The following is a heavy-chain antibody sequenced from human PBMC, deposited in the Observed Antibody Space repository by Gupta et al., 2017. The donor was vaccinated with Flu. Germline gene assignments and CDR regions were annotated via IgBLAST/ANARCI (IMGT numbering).Heavy chain of an antibody. V-gene: IGHV3-48*03. CDR3: ARIPSGYSSGWYFDY. CDR2: ISSSGSTI. Sequence: EVQLVESGGGLVQPGGSLRLSCAASGFTFSSYEMNWVRQAPGKGLEWVSYISSSGSTIYYADSVKGRFTISRDNAKNSLYLQMNSLRAEDTAVYYCARIPSGYSSGWYFDYWGQGTLVTVSS. D-gene: IGHD6-19*01. J-gene: IGHJ4*02. CDR1: GFTFSSYE.